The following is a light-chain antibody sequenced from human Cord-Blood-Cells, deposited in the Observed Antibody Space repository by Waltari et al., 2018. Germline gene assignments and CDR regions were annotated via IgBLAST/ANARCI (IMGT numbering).Light chain of an antibody. J-gene: IGKJ1*01. CDR3: QQSYSTPRT. Sequence: DIQMTQSTASLSASVGDRVTITCRASQSISSYLNWYQQKPGKAPKLLIYAASSLQSGVPSTFSGSGSGTDFTLTISSLQPEDFATYYCQQSYSTPRTFGQGTKVEIK. CDR2: AAS. CDR1: QSISSY. V-gene: IGKV1-39*01.